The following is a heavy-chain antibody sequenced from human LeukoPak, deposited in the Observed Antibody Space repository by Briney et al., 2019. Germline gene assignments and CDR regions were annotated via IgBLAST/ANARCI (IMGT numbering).Heavy chain of an antibody. CDR3: ARDQYMDV. J-gene: IGHJ6*03. CDR2: IYYSGST. Sequence: SETLSLTCAVYGGSFSGYYWSWIRQPPGKGLEWIGYIYYSGSTNYNPSLKSRVTISVDTSKNQFSLKLSSVTAADTAVYYCARDQYMDVWGKGTTVTISS. V-gene: IGHV4-59*01. CDR1: GGSFSGYY.